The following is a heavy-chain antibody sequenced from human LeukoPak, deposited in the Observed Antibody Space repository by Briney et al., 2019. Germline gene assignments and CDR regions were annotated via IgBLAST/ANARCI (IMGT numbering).Heavy chain of an antibody. D-gene: IGHD3-22*01. CDR1: GYTFTSYG. CDR2: ISAYNGNT. CDR3: ARRRHYYDSSGYYSIDF. J-gene: IGHJ4*02. Sequence: GASVKASCKASGYTFTSYGISWVRQAPGQGREWMGWISAYNGNTNYAQKLQGRVTMTTDTSTSTAYMELRSLRSDDTAVYYCARRRHYYDSSGYYSIDFWGQGTLVTVSS. V-gene: IGHV1-18*01.